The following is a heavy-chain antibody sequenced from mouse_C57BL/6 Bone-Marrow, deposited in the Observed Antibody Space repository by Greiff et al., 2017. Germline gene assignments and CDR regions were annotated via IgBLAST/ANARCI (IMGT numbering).Heavy chain of an antibody. J-gene: IGHJ1*03. Sequence: EVQLQESGGDLVKPGGSLKLSCAASGFTFSSYGMSWVRQTPDKRLEWVATISRGGSYTYYPESVKGRFTISRDNAKNTLYLQMSSLKSEDTAMYYCARLYWYFDVWGTGTTVTVSS. V-gene: IGHV5-6*01. CDR1: GFTFSSYG. CDR2: ISRGGSYT. CDR3: ARLYWYFDV.